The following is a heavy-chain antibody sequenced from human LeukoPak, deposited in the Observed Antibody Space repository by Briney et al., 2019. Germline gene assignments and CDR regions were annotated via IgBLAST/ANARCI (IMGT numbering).Heavy chain of an antibody. CDR3: ASRESSGYGPFDY. CDR1: GYTFTSYY. CDR2: VNPSGGST. J-gene: IGHJ4*02. D-gene: IGHD3-22*01. Sequence: ASVKVSCKASGYTFTSYYMHWVRQAPGQGLEWMGIVNPSGGSTSYAQKFQGRVTMTRDTSTSTVYMELSSLRSEDTAVYYCASRESSGYGPFDYWGQGTLVTVSS. V-gene: IGHV1-46*01.